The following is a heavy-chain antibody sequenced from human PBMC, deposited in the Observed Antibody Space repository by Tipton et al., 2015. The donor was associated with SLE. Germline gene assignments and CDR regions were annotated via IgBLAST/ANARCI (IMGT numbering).Heavy chain of an antibody. D-gene: IGHD6-13*01. J-gene: IGHJ4*02. Sequence: TLSLTCTVSGGSISSHYWSWIRQPPGKGLEWIGYIYYSGSTNYNPSLKSRVTISVDTSKNQFSLKLSSVTAADTAVYHCARGWGIAAAAYFDYWGQGTLVTVSS. CDR2: IYYSGST. V-gene: IGHV4-59*11. CDR1: GGSISSHY. CDR3: ARGWGIAAAAYFDY.